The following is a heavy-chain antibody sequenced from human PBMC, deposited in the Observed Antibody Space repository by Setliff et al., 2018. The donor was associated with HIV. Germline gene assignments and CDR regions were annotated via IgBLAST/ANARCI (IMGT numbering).Heavy chain of an antibody. CDR3: ARVWEWNYDLGY. V-gene: IGHV1-46*04. J-gene: IGHJ4*02. Sequence: RASVKVSCKASGYTFISYYMHWVRQAPGQGLEWMGVINPSSGSTTYTQKLQGRVTMTRDTSTSTAYMELRSLRSDDTAVYYCARVWEWNYDLGYWGRGTLVTVSS. CDR1: GYTFISYY. D-gene: IGHD1-7*01. CDR2: INPSSGST.